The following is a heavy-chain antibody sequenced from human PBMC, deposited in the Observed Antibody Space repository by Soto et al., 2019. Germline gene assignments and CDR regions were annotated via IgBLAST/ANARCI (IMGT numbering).Heavy chain of an antibody. V-gene: IGHV3-23*01. CDR2: ISENGGRT. CDR1: GFTFRSYG. Sequence: EVQLLESGGRFVQPGGSLRLSCAASGFTFRSYGMSWVRQAPGKGLEWISAISENGGRTDYADSLKGRFTISRDNSKNTLFLQMNNLTAEDTAVYYWAKRDVDDEWGQGTLVTVT. D-gene: IGHD2-15*01. J-gene: IGHJ4*02. CDR3: AKRDVDDE.